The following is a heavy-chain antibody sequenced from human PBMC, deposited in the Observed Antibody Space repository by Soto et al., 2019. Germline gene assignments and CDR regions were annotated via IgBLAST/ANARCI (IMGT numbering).Heavy chain of an antibody. D-gene: IGHD3-10*01. CDR2: FDPEDGET. Sequence: GASVKVSCKVSGYTLTELSMHWGRQAPGKGLEWMGGFDPEDGETIYAQKFQGRVTMTEDTSTDTAYMELSSLRSEDTAVYYCATSPYGSGSYYWFDPRGQGTPVTVSS. CDR3: ATSPYGSGSYYWFDP. J-gene: IGHJ5*02. V-gene: IGHV1-24*01. CDR1: GYTLTELS.